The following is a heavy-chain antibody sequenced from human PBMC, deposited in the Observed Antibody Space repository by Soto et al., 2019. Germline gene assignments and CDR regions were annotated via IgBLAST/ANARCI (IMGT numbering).Heavy chain of an antibody. D-gene: IGHD2-15*01. CDR1: GGTFNKYA. CDR2: IIPVYGTP. CDR3: SIVTAYGMDV. J-gene: IGHJ6*02. V-gene: IGHV1-69*01. Sequence: QVQLEQSGAEVKKPGPSLKVSCKATGGTFNKYAISWVRQAPGQGLEWVAGIIPVYGTPNYAQRFQDRVTIIADESTTTAYMEVNSLTSEDTAIYYCSIVTAYGMDVWGPGTTVIVSS.